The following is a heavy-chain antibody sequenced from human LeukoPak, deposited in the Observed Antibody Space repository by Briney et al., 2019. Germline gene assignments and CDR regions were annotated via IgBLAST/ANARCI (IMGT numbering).Heavy chain of an antibody. J-gene: IGHJ5*02. CDR1: GYTFSTYP. D-gene: IGHD3-10*01. V-gene: IGHV1-2*04. CDR2: INPNSGGT. Sequence: ASVKVSCKASGYTFSTYPMNWVRQAPGQGLEWMGWINPNSGGTNYAQKFQGWVTMTRDTSISTAYMELSRLRSDDTAVYYCARDYYGSGSYYGWFDPWGQGTLVTVSS. CDR3: ARDYYGSGSYYGWFDP.